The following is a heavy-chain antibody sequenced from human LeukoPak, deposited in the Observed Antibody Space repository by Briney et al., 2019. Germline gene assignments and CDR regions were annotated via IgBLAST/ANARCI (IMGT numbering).Heavy chain of an antibody. CDR3: ARDGGRKDDY. Sequence: GGSLRLSCAASGFTVSSNYMSWVRQAPGKGLEWVANIKKDGSEKYYVDSVKGRCTISRDNAKKSLYLQMNSLRAEDTAVYYCARDGGRKDDYWGQGTLVTVSS. CDR2: IKKDGSEK. V-gene: IGHV3-7*01. D-gene: IGHD2-15*01. J-gene: IGHJ4*02. CDR1: GFTVSSNY.